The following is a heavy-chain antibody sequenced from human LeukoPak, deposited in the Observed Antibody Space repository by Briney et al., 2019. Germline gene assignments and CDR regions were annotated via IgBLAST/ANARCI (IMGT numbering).Heavy chain of an antibody. Sequence: PGRSLRLSCTASGFTFGDYAMSWVRQAPGKGMEWVGFIRSKAYGGTTEYAASVKGRFTISRDDSKSIAYLQMNSLKTEDTAVYYCTRVVDYYDSSGYYYPYYHYGMDVWGQGTTVTVSS. CDR2: IRSKAYGGTT. D-gene: IGHD3-22*01. V-gene: IGHV3-49*04. CDR3: TRVVDYYDSSGYYYPYYHYGMDV. J-gene: IGHJ6*02. CDR1: GFTFGDYA.